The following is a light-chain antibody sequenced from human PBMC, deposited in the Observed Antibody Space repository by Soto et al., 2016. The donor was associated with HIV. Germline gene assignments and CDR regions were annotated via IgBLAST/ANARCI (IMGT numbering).Light chain of an antibody. CDR3: QQSYSTPIT. Sequence: IQMTQSPSSLSTSVGDRVTITCRASQGIRNDLSWYQQQPGKAPKLLIYAASSLQSGVPSRFGGSGSGTDFTLTISSLQPEDFATYYCQQSYSTPITFGQGTRLEIK. V-gene: IGKV1-39*01. J-gene: IGKJ5*01. CDR1: QGIRND. CDR2: AAS.